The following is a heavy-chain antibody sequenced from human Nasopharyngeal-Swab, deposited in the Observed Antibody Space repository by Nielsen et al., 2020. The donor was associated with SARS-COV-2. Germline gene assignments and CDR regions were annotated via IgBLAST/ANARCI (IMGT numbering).Heavy chain of an antibody. J-gene: IGHJ4*02. V-gene: IGHV4-34*01. D-gene: IGHD6-6*01. Sequence: WIRQPPGKGLEWIGEISHSGSTNYNPSLKSRVTISVDTSKNQFSLKLSSVTAVDTAVYYCARGSEGGIAARQPNFDYWGQGTLVTVSS. CDR3: ARGSEGGIAARQPNFDY. CDR2: ISHSGST.